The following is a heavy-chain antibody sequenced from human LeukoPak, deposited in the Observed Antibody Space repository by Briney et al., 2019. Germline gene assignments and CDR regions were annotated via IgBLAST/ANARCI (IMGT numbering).Heavy chain of an antibody. D-gene: IGHD6-6*01. J-gene: IGHJ4*02. CDR1: GGTFSSYT. CDR2: IIPVFGTA. V-gene: IGHV1-69*05. CDR3: ARTAGDIAARRDYYFDY. Sequence: ASVKVSCKASGGTFSSYTINWVRQAPGQGLEWMGGIIPVFGTANYVQKFQGRVTITTDESTSTAYMELSSLRSEDTAVYYCARTAGDIAARRDYYFDYWGQGTLVTVSS.